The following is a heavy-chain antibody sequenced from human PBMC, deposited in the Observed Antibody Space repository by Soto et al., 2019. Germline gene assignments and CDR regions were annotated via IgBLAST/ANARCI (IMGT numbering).Heavy chain of an antibody. Sequence: SETLSLTXTVSGGSMTSYYWTWIRQPAGKGLEWIGRVYSSGGTHYNPSLKSRVTISLDTSKNQLSLRLLSVTDADTAVYFCARGQRFSDWFDPWGQGTLVTVSS. CDR1: GGSMTSYY. D-gene: IGHD3-3*01. J-gene: IGHJ5*02. CDR3: ARGQRFSDWFDP. CDR2: VYSSGGT. V-gene: IGHV4-4*07.